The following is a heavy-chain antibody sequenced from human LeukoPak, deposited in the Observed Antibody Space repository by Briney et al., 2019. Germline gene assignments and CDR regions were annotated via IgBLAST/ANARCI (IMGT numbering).Heavy chain of an antibody. CDR1: GFTFGDYA. V-gene: IGHV3-49*03. CDR3: TRDWSYGVPYGMDV. CDR2: IRSKAYGGTT. Sequence: PGGSLRLSCTASGFTFGDYAMSWFRQAPGKGLEWVGFIRSKAYGGTTEYAASVKGRFTISRDDSKSIAYLQMNSLKTEDTAVYYCTRDWSYGVPYGMDVWGQGTTVTVSS. D-gene: IGHD1-26*01. J-gene: IGHJ6*02.